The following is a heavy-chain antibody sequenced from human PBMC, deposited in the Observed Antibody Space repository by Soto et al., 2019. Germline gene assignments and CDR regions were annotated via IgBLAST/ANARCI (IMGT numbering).Heavy chain of an antibody. CDR1: GGSISSGDYY. Sequence: PSETLSLTCTVSGGSISSGDYYWSWIRQPPGKGLEWIGYIYYSGSTYYNPSLKSRVTISVDTSKNQFSLKLSSVTAADTAVYYCALYCSGGSCYSDNWFDPWGQGTLVTVS. J-gene: IGHJ5*02. CDR3: ALYCSGGSCYSDNWFDP. V-gene: IGHV4-30-4*01. CDR2: IYYSGST. D-gene: IGHD2-15*01.